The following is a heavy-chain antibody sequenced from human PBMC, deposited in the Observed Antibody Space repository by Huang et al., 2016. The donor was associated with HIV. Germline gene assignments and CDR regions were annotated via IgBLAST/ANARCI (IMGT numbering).Heavy chain of an antibody. CDR1: GYTFTSYG. CDR2: ISASSGDT. V-gene: IGHV1-18*01. Sequence: QIQLMQSGPELKQPGASVKVSCKASGYTFTSYGITWVRQDPGQGPEWMGLISASSGDTEYAQKFQGRVTLTTDTSTNIAYMELRSLRSDDTAKYYCARDPKYHRIGYYRQRRGIDIWGQGTMVIVSS. J-gene: IGHJ3*02. CDR3: ARDPKYHRIGYYRQRRGIDI. D-gene: IGHD3-22*01.